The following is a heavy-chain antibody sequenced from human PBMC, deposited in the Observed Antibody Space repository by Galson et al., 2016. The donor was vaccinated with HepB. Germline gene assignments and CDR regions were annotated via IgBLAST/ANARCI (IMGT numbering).Heavy chain of an antibody. V-gene: IGHV1-18*04. D-gene: IGHD3-10*01. CDR1: GYTFSTYG. Sequence: SVKVSCKASGYTFSTYGMSWVRQAPGQGLEWMGWISPSNGDTNYGQKFRGRVTLTTDASTRTVYMELRSLRSDDTAVYYCVRERFSYGSGFWEDCFDPWGQGTLVTVSS. J-gene: IGHJ5*02. CDR3: VRERFSYGSGFWEDCFDP. CDR2: ISPSNGDT.